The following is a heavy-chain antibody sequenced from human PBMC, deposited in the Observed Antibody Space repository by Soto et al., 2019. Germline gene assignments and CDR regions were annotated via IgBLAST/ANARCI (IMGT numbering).Heavy chain of an antibody. CDR1: GGSISSSSYY. V-gene: IGHV4-39*01. J-gene: IGHJ4*02. Sequence: QLQLQESGPGPVKPSETLSLTCTVSGGSISSSSYYWGWIRQPPGKGLEWIGSIYYSGSTYYNPSLKSRVTISVDTSKNQFSLKLSSVTAADTAVYYCASEQQLVNAYWGQGTLVTVSS. CDR3: ASEQQLVNAY. CDR2: IYYSGST. D-gene: IGHD6-13*01.